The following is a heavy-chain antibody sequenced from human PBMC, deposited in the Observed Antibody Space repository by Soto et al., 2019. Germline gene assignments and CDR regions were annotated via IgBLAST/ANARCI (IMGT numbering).Heavy chain of an antibody. Sequence: RQAHGQGLEWMGGIIPIFGTANYAQKFQGRVTITADESTSTAYMELSSLRSEDTAVYYCARGSRVSDYWGQGTPVIVSS. CDR2: IIPIFGTA. J-gene: IGHJ4*02. V-gene: IGHV1-69*01. CDR3: ARGSRVSDY. D-gene: IGHD2-15*01.